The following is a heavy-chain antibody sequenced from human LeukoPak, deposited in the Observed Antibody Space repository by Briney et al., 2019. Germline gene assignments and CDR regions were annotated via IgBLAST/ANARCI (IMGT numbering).Heavy chain of an antibody. CDR2: ISSNGGST. J-gene: IGHJ3*02. Sequence: GGSLRLSCAASGFTFSSYAMHWVRQAPGKGLEYVSAISSNGGSTYCANSVKGRFTISRDNSKNTLYLQMGSLRAEDMAVYYCSRARDYGLLHDGFDIWGQGTIVTVSS. D-gene: IGHD4/OR15-4a*01. CDR3: SRARDYGLLHDGFDI. CDR1: GFTFSSYA. V-gene: IGHV3-64*01.